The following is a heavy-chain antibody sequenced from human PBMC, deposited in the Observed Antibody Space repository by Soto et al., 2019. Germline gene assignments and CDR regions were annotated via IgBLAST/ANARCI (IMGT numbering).Heavy chain of an antibody. CDR3: ARAVDRAMVRLNWFDP. CDR2: TYYRSKWYN. J-gene: IGHJ5*02. V-gene: IGHV6-1*01. CDR1: GDSVSSNSAA. D-gene: IGHD5-18*01. Sequence: SQTLSLTCAISGDSVSSNSAAWNWIRQSPSRGLEWLGRTYYRSKWYNDYAVSVKSRITINPDTSKNQFSLQLNSVTPEDTAVYYCARAVDRAMVRLNWFDPWGQGTLVTVSS.